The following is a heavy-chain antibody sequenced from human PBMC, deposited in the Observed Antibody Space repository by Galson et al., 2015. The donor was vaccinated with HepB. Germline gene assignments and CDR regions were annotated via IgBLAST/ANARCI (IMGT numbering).Heavy chain of an antibody. CDR1: GFTFSNYA. J-gene: IGHJ4*02. D-gene: IGHD3-22*01. Sequence: SLRLSCAASGFTFSNYAMSWVRQAPGKGLEWVSAISGSGGSTYYADSVKGRFTISRDNSKNTLYLQMNSLRAEDTAVYYCAKDLANYYDSSGFDYWGQGTLVTVSS. V-gene: IGHV3-23*01. CDR2: ISGSGGST. CDR3: AKDLANYYDSSGFDY.